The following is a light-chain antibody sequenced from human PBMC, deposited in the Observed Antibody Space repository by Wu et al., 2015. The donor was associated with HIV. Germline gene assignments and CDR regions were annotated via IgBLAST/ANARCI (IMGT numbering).Light chain of an antibody. Sequence: EIVLTQSPGTLSLSPGERATLSCRASQNINDNYLAWYQQKPGQAPRLLIFGASTRATGIPDRFSGSGSGTDFTLTISRLEPEDFAVYYCQQYGGLPPWTFGQGTKV. CDR3: QQYGGLPPWT. CDR1: QNINDNY. V-gene: IGKV3-20*01. CDR2: GAS. J-gene: IGKJ1*01.